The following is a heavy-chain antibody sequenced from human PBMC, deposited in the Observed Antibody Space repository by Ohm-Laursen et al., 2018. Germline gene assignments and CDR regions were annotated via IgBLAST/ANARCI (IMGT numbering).Heavy chain of an antibody. Sequence: GTLSLTCSVSGGSISSYYWSWVRQPAGKGMEWIGRISTSGSTNYNPSLKSRVTMSVDTSKNHFSLKLNSVTAADTAVYYCARLGSWFDYWGQGILVTVSS. CDR2: ISTSGST. V-gene: IGHV4-4*07. CDR3: ARLGSWFDY. CDR1: GGSISSYY. J-gene: IGHJ5*01. D-gene: IGHD2-15*01.